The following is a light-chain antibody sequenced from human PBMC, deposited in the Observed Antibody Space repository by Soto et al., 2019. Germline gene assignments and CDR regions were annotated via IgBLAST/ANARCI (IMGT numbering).Light chain of an antibody. CDR3: LQDYSYPYT. CDR2: DAS. CDR1: QSISSY. J-gene: IGKJ5*01. V-gene: IGKV1-39*01. Sequence: DIQMTQSPSSLSASVGDRVTITCRASQSISSYLNWYQQKPGKAPKLLIYDASSLESGVPSRFSGSGSGTDFTLTISSLQPEDFASYYCLQDYSYPYTFGQGTRLEIK.